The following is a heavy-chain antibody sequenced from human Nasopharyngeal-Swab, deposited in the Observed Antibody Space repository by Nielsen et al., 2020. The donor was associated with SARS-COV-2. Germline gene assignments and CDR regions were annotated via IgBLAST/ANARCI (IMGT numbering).Heavy chain of an antibody. CDR2: IIPILGIA. D-gene: IGHD4-23*01. CDR3: ARGDTWVTVVTRRAFDI. J-gene: IGHJ3*02. CDR1: GGTFSSYA. V-gene: IGHV1-69*04. Sequence: SVNPPCKASGGTFSSYATSWVRQAPAQGLEWMGRIIPILGIANYAQKFQGRVTITADKSTSTAYMALSSLRSEDTAVYYCARGDTWVTVVTRRAFDIWGQGTMVTVSS.